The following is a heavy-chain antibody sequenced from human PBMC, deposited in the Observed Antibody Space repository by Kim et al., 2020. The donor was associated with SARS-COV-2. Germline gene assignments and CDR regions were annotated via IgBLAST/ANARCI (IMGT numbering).Heavy chain of an antibody. CDR3: ARGGDY. D-gene: IGHD3-16*01. V-gene: IGHV5-51*01. Sequence: PGDSDTRYSPSFQGQVTISADKSISTAYLQWSSLKASDTAMYYCARGGDYWGQGTLVTVSS. J-gene: IGHJ4*02. CDR2: PGDSDT.